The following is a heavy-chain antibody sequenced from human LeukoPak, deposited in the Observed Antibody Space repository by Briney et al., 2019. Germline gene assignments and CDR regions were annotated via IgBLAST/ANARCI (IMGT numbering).Heavy chain of an antibody. CDR1: GFTFSSYG. V-gene: IGHV3-30*18. Sequence: PGGSLRLSCAASGFTFSSYGMHWVCQAPGKGLEWVAVISYDGSNKYYADSVKGRFTISRDNSKNTLYLQMNSLRAEDTAVYYCAKDPMTTVTTTRNAGYFQHWGQGTLVTVSS. D-gene: IGHD4-17*01. CDR2: ISYDGSNK. J-gene: IGHJ1*01. CDR3: AKDPMTTVTTTRNAGYFQH.